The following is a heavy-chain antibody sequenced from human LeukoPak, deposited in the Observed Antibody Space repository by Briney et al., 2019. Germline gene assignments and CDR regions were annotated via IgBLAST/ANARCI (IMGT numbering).Heavy chain of an antibody. CDR3: AKFRGYSYGPIGY. Sequence: GGSLRLSCAASGFSFSSHWMSWVRQAPGKGLEWVSYISSSGSTIYYADSVKGRFTISRDNAKNSLYLQMNSLRAEDTAVYYCAKFRGYSYGPIGYWGQGTLVTVSS. CDR2: ISSSGSTI. V-gene: IGHV3-48*03. D-gene: IGHD5-18*01. J-gene: IGHJ4*02. CDR1: GFSFSSHW.